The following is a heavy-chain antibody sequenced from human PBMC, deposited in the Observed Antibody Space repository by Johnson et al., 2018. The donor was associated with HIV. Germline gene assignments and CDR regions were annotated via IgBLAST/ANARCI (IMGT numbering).Heavy chain of an antibody. V-gene: IGHV3-74*03. Sequence: VQLVESGGGLVQPGGSLRLSCAASGFAFRTYWMVWVRQVPGKRPVWVARIYNDGSRTTYADSVRGRFTISRDNAKYTVDLQMNSLRVEDKAVYYCAKVDCGGDTCAGYDPLDLWGQGTLVTVSS. CDR1: GFAFRTYW. CDR3: AKVDCGGDTCAGYDPLDL. D-gene: IGHD2-21*01. CDR2: IYNDGSRT. J-gene: IGHJ3*01.